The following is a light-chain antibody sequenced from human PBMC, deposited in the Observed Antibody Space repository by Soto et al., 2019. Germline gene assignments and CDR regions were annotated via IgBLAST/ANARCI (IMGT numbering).Light chain of an antibody. V-gene: IGKV2-24*01. CDR2: RVS. J-gene: IGKJ1*01. CDR1: QSLVHSDGNTY. Sequence: DAVLTQTPLSSPVTLGQPATISCRSPQSLVHSDGNTYVSWLQQRPGQSPRLLIYRVSNRFSGVPDRFSGAGAWTDFTLTISRVEPEDVAVYYCAQETHFPRTFGQGTKVEI. CDR3: AQETHFPRT.